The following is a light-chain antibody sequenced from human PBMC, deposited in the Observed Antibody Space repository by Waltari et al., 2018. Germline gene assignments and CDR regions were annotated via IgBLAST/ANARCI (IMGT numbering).Light chain of an antibody. CDR2: GGC. Sequence: PGLFDGAGHTGWRCVQQRPGQLPRRLSYGGCSRDCGVQDRFSGSGSDTEFTLKISRVEAEDVGVYYCMQGTHWPPTFGPGTKVDIK. V-gene: IGKV2-30*01. J-gene: IGKJ3*01. CDR3: MQGTHWPPT. CDR1: PGLFDGAGHTG.